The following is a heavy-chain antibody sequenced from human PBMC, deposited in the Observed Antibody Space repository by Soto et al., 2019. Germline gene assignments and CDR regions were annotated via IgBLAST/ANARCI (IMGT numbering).Heavy chain of an antibody. CDR1: GDSINSSHW. J-gene: IGHJ4*02. Sequence: ESLSRTCSVSGDSINSSHWWNWVRQPPGKGLEWIGQISHSGNANYNPSLTSRVTISVDKSKNHFSLKLTSVTATDTAVYYCAARHFWSGPWNARRLDYWGQGTMVTVSS. D-gene: IGHD3-3*02. V-gene: IGHV4-4*02. CDR2: ISHSGNA. CDR3: AARHFWSGPWNARRLDY.